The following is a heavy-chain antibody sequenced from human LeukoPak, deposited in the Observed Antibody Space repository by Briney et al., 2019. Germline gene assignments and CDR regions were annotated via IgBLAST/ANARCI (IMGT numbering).Heavy chain of an antibody. V-gene: IGHV3-30*04. J-gene: IGHJ4*02. Sequence: GRSLRLSCAASGFTFSSYAMHWVRQAPGKGLEWVAVISYDGSNKYYADSVKGRFTISRDNSKNTLYLQMNSLRAEDTAVYYCAREGCSSTSCYAWLDYWGQGTLVTVSS. CDR1: GFTFSSYA. CDR3: AREGCSSTSCYAWLDY. D-gene: IGHD2-2*01. CDR2: ISYDGSNK.